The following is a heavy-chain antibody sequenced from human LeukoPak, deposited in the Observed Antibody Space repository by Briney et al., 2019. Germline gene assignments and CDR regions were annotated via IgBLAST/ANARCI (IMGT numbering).Heavy chain of an antibody. V-gene: IGHV4-59*12. J-gene: IGHJ4*02. D-gene: IGHD4-23*01. CDR3: ARESLPTSWYGGNSGGGGYDY. CDR2: IYYSGTT. CDR1: GGSFSSYY. Sequence: PSETLSLTCTVSGGSFSSYYWSWIRQPPGKGLGWIGYIYYSGTTNYNPSLKSRVTISVDRSKNQFSLKLSSVTAADTAVYYCARESLPTSWYGGNSGGGGYDYWGQGTLVTVSS.